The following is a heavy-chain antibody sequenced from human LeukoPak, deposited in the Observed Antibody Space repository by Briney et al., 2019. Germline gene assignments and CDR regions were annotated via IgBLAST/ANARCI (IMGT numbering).Heavy chain of an antibody. CDR2: IYYSGST. CDR1: GGSISSSSYY. CDR3: ARTYYYGSGSYSRGTFDY. J-gene: IGHJ4*02. D-gene: IGHD3-10*01. Sequence: PSETLSLTCTVSGGSISSSSYYWGWLRQPPGKGLEWIGSIYYSGSTYYNPSLKSRVTISVDTSKNQFSLKLSSVTAADTAVYYCARTYYYGSGSYSRGTFDYWGQGTLVTVSS. V-gene: IGHV4-39*07.